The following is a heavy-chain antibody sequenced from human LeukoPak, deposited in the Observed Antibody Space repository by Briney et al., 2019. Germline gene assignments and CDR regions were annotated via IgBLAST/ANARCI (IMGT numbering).Heavy chain of an antibody. CDR3: ARIACTGGNCKPYYYYGLDV. CDR1: GFTFSSYG. D-gene: IGHD2-8*02. V-gene: IGHV3-30*03. CDR2: ISYDGSNK. J-gene: IGHJ6*04. Sequence: GGSLRLSCAASGFTFSSYGMHWVRQAPGKGLEWVAVISYDGSNKYYADSVKGRFTISRDNSKNTLYLQMNSLRAEDTAVYYCARIACTGGNCKPYYYYGLDVWGKGTTVTVSS.